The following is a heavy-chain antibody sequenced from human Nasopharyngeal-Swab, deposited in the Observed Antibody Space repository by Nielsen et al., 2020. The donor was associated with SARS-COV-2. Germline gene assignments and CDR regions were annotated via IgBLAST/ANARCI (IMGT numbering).Heavy chain of an antibody. Sequence: GESLKISCQASGYDFSSYYIGWVRQLPGKGLEWMGIVNPFDSNTRYGPSFQGHVIISADKSINSAYLHWNSLKASDTAMYYCAKHFAVDTSRTTLDYWGPGSLVTVSS. CDR2: VNPFDSNT. V-gene: IGHV5-51*01. D-gene: IGHD5-18*01. CDR1: GYDFSSYY. CDR3: AKHFAVDTSRTTLDY. J-gene: IGHJ4*02.